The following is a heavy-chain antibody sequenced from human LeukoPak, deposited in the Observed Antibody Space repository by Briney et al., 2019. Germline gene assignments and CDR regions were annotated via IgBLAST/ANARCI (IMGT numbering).Heavy chain of an antibody. CDR3: AELGITMIGGV. CDR2: ISSSGSTI. CDR1: GFTFSSYE. V-gene: IGHV3-48*03. D-gene: IGHD3-10*02. Sequence: GGSLRLSCAASGFTFSSYEMNWVRQAPGKGLEWVSYISSSGSTIYYADSVKGRFTISRDNARNSLHLQMNSLRAEDTAVYYCAELGITMIGGVWGKGTTVTISS. J-gene: IGHJ6*04.